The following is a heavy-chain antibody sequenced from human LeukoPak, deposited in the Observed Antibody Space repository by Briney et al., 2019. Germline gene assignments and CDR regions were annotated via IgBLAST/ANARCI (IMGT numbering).Heavy chain of an antibody. CDR2: INPSGGST. V-gene: IGHV1-46*01. CDR3: ARLLLRGYSYGPCDY. Sequence: GASVKVSCKASGYTFTSYYMHWVRQAPGQGLEWMGIINPSGGSTSYAQKFQGRVTMTRDTSTSTVYMELSSLRSEDTAVYYCARLLLRGYSYGPCDYCGQGTLVTVSS. D-gene: IGHD5-18*01. CDR1: GYTFTSYY. J-gene: IGHJ4*02.